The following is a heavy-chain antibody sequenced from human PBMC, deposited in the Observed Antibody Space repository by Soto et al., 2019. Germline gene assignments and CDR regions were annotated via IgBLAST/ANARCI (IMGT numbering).Heavy chain of an antibody. J-gene: IGHJ4*02. D-gene: IGHD3-9*01. Sequence: GGSLRLSCAASGFTFGSYGMHWVRQAPGKGLERVAVISYDGSNKYYADSVKGRFTISRDNSKNTLYLQMNSLRAEDTAVYYCAKHSLPYYDILTGYYDYWGQGTLVTVSS. V-gene: IGHV3-30*18. CDR1: GFTFGSYG. CDR2: ISYDGSNK. CDR3: AKHSLPYYDILTGYYDY.